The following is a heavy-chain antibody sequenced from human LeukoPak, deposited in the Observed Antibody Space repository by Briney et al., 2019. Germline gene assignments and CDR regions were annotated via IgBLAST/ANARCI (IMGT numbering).Heavy chain of an antibody. J-gene: IGHJ4*02. Sequence: GGSLRLSCAASGFTFSSYGMHWVRQAPGKGLEWVAVISYDGSNKYYADSVKGRFTISRDNSKNTLYLQMNSLRAEDTAVHYCAKELQYSYGSGSLDYWGQGTLVTVSS. V-gene: IGHV3-30*18. CDR2: ISYDGSNK. CDR3: AKELQYSYGSGSLDY. CDR1: GFTFSSYG. D-gene: IGHD3-10*01.